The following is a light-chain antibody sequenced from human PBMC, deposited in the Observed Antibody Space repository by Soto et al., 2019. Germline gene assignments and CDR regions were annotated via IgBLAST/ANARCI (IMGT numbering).Light chain of an antibody. Sequence: EIVLTQSPGTLSLSPGERATLSCRASQSVSVNSLAWYQQKGGQAPRLLIYAASTRATGVPDRFSGSGSGTDFALTISSLETEDFAVYYCQQYGGSPFTFGPGTQVDIK. CDR1: QSVSVNS. V-gene: IGKV3-20*01. CDR3: QQYGGSPFT. J-gene: IGKJ3*01. CDR2: AAS.